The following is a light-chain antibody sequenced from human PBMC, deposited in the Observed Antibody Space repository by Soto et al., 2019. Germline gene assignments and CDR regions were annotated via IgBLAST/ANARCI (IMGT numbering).Light chain of an antibody. CDR3: CAYAETFYV. V-gene: IGLV2-11*01. J-gene: IGLJ1*01. CDR2: DVS. Sequence: QSALTQPRSVSGSPGQSVTISCTGTSSDVGSYKDVSWYQHHPGKVPKLMIYDVSERPSGVPDRFSGSKSGNTASLTISGLKAEDEENYYCCAYAETFYVFGTGTKVTVL. CDR1: SSDVGSYKD.